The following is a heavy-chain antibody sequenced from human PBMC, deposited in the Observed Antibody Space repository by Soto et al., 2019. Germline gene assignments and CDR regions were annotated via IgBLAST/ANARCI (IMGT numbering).Heavy chain of an antibody. Sequence: GESLKISCKGSGYSFTSYWIGWVRQMPGKGLEWMGIIYPGDSDTRYSPSFQGQVTISADKPISTLYLQMNSLTVEDTAVYYCVRDDFGLGFDYWGLGTLVTVSS. CDR2: IYPGDSDT. CDR1: GYSFTSYW. CDR3: VRDDFGLGFDY. V-gene: IGHV5-51*01. J-gene: IGHJ4*02. D-gene: IGHD1-1*01.